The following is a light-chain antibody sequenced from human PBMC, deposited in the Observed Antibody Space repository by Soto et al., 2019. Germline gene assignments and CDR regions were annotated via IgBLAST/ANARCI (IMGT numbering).Light chain of an antibody. J-gene: IGKJ5*01. CDR2: LGS. CDR3: MQALQTPPT. CDR1: QSLLHSNGYNY. Sequence: DIVMTQSPLSLPVTPGEPASISCRSSQSLLHSNGYNYLDWYLQKPGQSPQLLIYLGSNRASGVPDRSSGIGSGTDFTLKISRVEAEDVGVYYCMQALQTPPTFGQGTRLEIK. V-gene: IGKV2-28*01.